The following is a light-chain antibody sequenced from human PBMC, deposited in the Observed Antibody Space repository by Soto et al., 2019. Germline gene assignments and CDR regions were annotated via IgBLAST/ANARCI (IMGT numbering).Light chain of an antibody. CDR1: QSISNY. V-gene: IGKV1-39*01. CDR2: AAS. Sequence: DIQMTQSPSSLSASVGDRVTITCRASQSISNYLNWYQQKPGKAPKLLIYAASSLQSGVPSRFSGGGSGTDFTLTISSLEPEDFAVYYCQQRSNWPLTFGGGTKVEIK. J-gene: IGKJ4*01. CDR3: QQRSNWPLT.